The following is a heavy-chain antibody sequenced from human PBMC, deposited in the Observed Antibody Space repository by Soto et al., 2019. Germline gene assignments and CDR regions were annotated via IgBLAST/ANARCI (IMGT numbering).Heavy chain of an antibody. D-gene: IGHD3-10*01. V-gene: IGHV4-59*01. Sequence: SETLSLTCTVSGGSISSYYWSWIRQPPGKGLEWIGYIYYSGSTNYNPSLKGRVTISVDTSKNQFSLKLSSVTAADTAVYYCARDQYGVRFGEFREYYMDVWGKGTTVTV. CDR1: GGSISSYY. CDR3: ARDQYGVRFGEFREYYMDV. CDR2: IYYSGST. J-gene: IGHJ6*03.